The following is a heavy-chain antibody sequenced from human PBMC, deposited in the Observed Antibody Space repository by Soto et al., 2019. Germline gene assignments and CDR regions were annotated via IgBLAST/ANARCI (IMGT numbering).Heavy chain of an antibody. CDR1: GGSISSSSYY. CDR3: ARRRPHCSGGSCYHTIDY. J-gene: IGHJ4*02. Sequence: SETLSLTCTVSGGSISSSSYYWGWIRQPPGKGLEWIGSIYYSGSTYYNPSLKSRVTISVDTSKNQFSLKLSSVTAADTAVYYCARRRPHCSGGSCYHTIDYWGQGTLVTVSS. D-gene: IGHD2-15*01. V-gene: IGHV4-39*07. CDR2: IYYSGST.